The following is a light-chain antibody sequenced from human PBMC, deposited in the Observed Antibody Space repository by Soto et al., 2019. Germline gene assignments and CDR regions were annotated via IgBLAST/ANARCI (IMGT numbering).Light chain of an antibody. CDR2: LNSNGSL. J-gene: IGLJ2*01. CDR3: QTWGTGI. V-gene: IGLV4-69*01. CDR1: SGHSSYA. Sequence: QLVLTQSPSASASLGASVKLTCTLSSGHSSYAIAWHQHQPDKGPRYLMKLNSNGSLSKGDGIPDRFSGSSSGAERYLTISSLQSEDEADYYCQTWGTGIFGGGTKVTVL.